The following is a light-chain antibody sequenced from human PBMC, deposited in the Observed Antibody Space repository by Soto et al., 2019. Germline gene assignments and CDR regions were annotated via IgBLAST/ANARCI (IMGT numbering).Light chain of an antibody. J-gene: IGLJ1*01. CDR3: QVWDSSSDHYV. CDR1: NIGSKS. Sequence: SYELTQPPSVSVAPGQTARITCGGNNIGSKSVHWYQQKPGQAPVLVVYDDSGRPSGIPERFSGSNSGNMATLTISRVEAGDEADYYCQVWDSSSDHYVFGTGTKVTVL. CDR2: DDS. V-gene: IGLV3-21*02.